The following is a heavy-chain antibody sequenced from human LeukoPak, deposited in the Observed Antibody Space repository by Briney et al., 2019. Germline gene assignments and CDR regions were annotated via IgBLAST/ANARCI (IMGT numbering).Heavy chain of an antibody. V-gene: IGHV1-18*01. CDR3: ARVGYCSSTSCTYFDY. J-gene: IGHJ4*02. Sequence: ASVKVSCKASGYTFTSYGISWVRQAPGQGLEWMGWISAYNGNTNYAQKLQGRVTMTTYTSTSTAYMELRSLRSDDTAVYYCARVGYCSSTSCTYFDYWGQGTLVTVSS. CDR2: ISAYNGNT. CDR1: GYTFTSYG. D-gene: IGHD2-2*01.